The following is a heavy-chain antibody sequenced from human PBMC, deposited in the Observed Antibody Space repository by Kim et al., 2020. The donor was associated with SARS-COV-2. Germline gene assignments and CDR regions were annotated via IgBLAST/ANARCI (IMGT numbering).Heavy chain of an antibody. V-gene: IGHV3-13*01. Sequence: YYPGSVKGRFTISRENAKNSLYLQMNSLRAGDTAVYYCARDSGDDDAFDIWGQGTMSPSLQ. J-gene: IGHJ3*02. D-gene: IGHD1-26*01. CDR3: ARDSGDDDAFDI.